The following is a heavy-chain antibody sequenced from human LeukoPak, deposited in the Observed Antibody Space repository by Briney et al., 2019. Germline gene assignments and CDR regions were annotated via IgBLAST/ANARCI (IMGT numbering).Heavy chain of an antibody. CDR1: GGTFSSYA. D-gene: IGHD5-24*01. CDR2: IIPIFGTA. V-gene: IGHV1-69*05. CDR3: ARGQYGYNFFEAFDI. J-gene: IGHJ3*02. Sequence: ASVKVSCKASGGTFSSYAISLVRQAPGQGLEWMGRIIPIFGTANYAQKFQGRVTITTDESTSTAYMELSSLRSEDTAVYYCARGQYGYNFFEAFDIWGQGTMVTVSS.